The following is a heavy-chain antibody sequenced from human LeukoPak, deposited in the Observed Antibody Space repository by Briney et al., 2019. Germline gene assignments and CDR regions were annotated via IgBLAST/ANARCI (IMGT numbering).Heavy chain of an antibody. V-gene: IGHV4-39*07. CDR2: IYYSGST. CDR3: ARDWAAAGFFFDY. J-gene: IGHJ4*02. Sequence: SETLSLTCTVSGGSISSSSYYWGWIRQPPGKGLEWIGSIYYSGSTYYNPSLKSRVTISVDTSKNQFSLKLSSVTAADTAVYYCARDWAAAGFFFDYWGQGTLVTVSS. CDR1: GGSISSSSYY. D-gene: IGHD6-13*01.